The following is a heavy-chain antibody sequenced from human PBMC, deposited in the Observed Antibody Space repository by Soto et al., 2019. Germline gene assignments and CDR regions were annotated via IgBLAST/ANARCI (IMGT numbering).Heavy chain of an antibody. Sequence: GGSLRLSCAASGFTFSSYAMHWVRQAPGKGLEWVAVISYDGRNKYYADSVKGRFTISRDNSKNTLYLQMNSPGAEDTAVYYCARGRVESSSTNCYTRWGQGTLVTVSS. CDR2: ISYDGRNK. V-gene: IGHV3-30*04. CDR1: GFTFSSYA. D-gene: IGHD2-2*02. J-gene: IGHJ4*02. CDR3: ARGRVESSSTNCYTR.